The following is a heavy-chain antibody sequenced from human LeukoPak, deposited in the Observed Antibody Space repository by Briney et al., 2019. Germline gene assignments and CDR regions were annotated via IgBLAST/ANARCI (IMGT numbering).Heavy chain of an antibody. CDR3: ARDALAMNGFDF. CDR2: IYSGTIT. D-gene: IGHD3-16*01. CDR1: GFTVGSNY. Sequence: GGSLRLSCAASGFTVGSNYMNWVRQAPGKGLEWVSVIYSGTITYYADSVKGRFTISRDNSKNTVHLQMNSLRAEDTAVYFCARDALAMNGFDFWGQGTMVTVAS. J-gene: IGHJ3*01. V-gene: IGHV3-53*01.